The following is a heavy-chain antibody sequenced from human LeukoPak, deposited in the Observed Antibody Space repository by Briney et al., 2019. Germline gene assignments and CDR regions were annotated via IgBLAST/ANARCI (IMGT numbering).Heavy chain of an antibody. CDR2: INPNSGDT. CDR3: AREAIVAAAGTGDDY. Sequence: GASVKVSCKASGYTFTSYAMNWVRQAPGQGLEWMGWINPNSGDTNYAQKFQGRVTMTRDMSTSTVYMELSSLRSEDTAVYYCAREAIVAAAGTGDDYWGQGTLVTVSS. D-gene: IGHD6-13*01. J-gene: IGHJ4*02. CDR1: GYTFTSYA. V-gene: IGHV1-8*02.